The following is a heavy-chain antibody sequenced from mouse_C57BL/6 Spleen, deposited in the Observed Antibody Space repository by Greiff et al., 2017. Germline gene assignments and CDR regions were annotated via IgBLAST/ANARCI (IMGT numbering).Heavy chain of an antibody. CDR2: INPYNGGT. CDR3: ARSGYYSNYDAMDD. J-gene: IGHJ4*01. D-gene: IGHD2-5*01. CDR1: GYTFTDYY. V-gene: IGHV1-19*01. Sequence: VQLQQSGPVLVKPGASVKMSCKASGYTFTDYYMNWVKQSHGKSLEWIGVINPYNGGTSYNQKFKGKATLTVDKSSSTAYMELNSLTSEDSAVYYWARSGYYSNYDAMDDWGQGTSVTVAS.